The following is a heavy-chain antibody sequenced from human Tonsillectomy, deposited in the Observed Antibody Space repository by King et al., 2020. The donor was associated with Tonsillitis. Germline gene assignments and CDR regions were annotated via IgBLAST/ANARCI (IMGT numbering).Heavy chain of an antibody. CDR3: AKTAEANWGQSPWFYFHY. CDR2: ISFDGSNK. D-gene: IGHD7-27*01. Sequence: QLVQSGGGVVQPGRSLRLSCAASGFTFSTYAMHWVRQAPGKGLEWVAVISFDGSNKYYADSVKGRFTISRDNSKNTLYLQMNSLRTEDTAVYFCAKTAEANWGQSPWFYFHYWGQGTLVTVSS. J-gene: IGHJ4*02. CDR1: GFTFSTYA. V-gene: IGHV3-30*18.